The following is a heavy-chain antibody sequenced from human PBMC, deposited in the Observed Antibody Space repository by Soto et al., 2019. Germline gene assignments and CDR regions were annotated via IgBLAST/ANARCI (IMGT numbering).Heavy chain of an antibody. CDR2: ISSSGSII. V-gene: IGHV3-48*03. Sequence: GGSLRLSCAASGFTFGSYEMNWVRQAPGKGLEWVSYISSSGSIIYYADSVKGRFTISRDNAKNSLYLQMNSLRAEDTAVYYCARGVVYYYDGSGYPHWLDPWGQGTLVTVSS. D-gene: IGHD3-22*01. CDR1: GFTFGSYE. J-gene: IGHJ5*02. CDR3: ARGVVYYYDGSGYPHWLDP.